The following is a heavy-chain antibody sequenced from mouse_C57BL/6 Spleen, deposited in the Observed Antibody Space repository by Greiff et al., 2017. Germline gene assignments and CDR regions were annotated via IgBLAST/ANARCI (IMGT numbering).Heavy chain of an antibody. CDR3: ARNLYYAMDY. J-gene: IGHJ4*01. CDR2: IYPGSGNT. Sequence: QVQLQQSGAELVRPGASVKLSCKASGYTFTDYYINWVKQRPGQGLEWIARIYPGSGNTYYNEKFKGKATLTAEESSSTAYMQLSSLTSDDSAVYFCARNLYYAMDYWGQGTSVTVSS. V-gene: IGHV1-76*01. CDR1: GYTFTDYY.